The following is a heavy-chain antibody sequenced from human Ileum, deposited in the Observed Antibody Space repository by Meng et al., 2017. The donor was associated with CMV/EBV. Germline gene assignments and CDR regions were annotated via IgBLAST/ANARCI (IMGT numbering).Heavy chain of an antibody. CDR1: GFAFSTCR. CDR2: INRDGRSP. V-gene: IGHV3-74*01. D-gene: IGHD1-1*01. J-gene: IGHJ4*02. Sequence: CVASGFAFSTCRVHCVRQAPGRGLVWVSRINRDGRSPDYADSVKDRFTISRDNANNTLYLQMNSLRAEDTTVYYCVNQLTNELKRECWGQGTLVTVSS. CDR3: VNQLTNELKREC.